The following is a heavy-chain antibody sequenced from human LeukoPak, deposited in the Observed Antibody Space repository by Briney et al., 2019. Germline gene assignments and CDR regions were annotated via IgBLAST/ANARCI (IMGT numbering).Heavy chain of an antibody. CDR3: ARVYYDSSGYFVDAFDI. CDR2: INPNSGVT. Sequence: ASVKVSCKASGYTFTGYYMHWVRQAPGQGLAWMGRINPNSGVTNYAQRFQGRVTMTRDTSISTAYMELSSLRSDDTAVYYCARVYYDSSGYFVDAFDIWGQGTMVTVSS. D-gene: IGHD3-22*01. CDR1: GYTFTGYY. V-gene: IGHV1-2*06. J-gene: IGHJ3*02.